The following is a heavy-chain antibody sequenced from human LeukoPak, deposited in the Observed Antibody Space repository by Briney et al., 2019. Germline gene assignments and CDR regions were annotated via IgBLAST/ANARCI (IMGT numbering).Heavy chain of an antibody. J-gene: IGHJ2*01. CDR1: GDSISRGSFP. V-gene: IGHV4-61*02. CDR2: IYTTGRT. D-gene: IGHD4-17*01. CDR3: ARMTTVTTRWYFDL. Sequence: SQTLSLTCTVSGDSISRGSFPWSWIRQPAGKGLEWIGRIYTTGRTNYNPSLKSRITMSIDTSKNQFSLKLTSVTATDTAVYYCARMTTVTTRWYFDLWGRGTLITVSS.